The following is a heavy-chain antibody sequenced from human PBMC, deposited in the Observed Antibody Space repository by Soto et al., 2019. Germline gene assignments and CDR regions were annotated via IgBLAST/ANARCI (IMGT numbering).Heavy chain of an antibody. D-gene: IGHD5-18*01. Sequence: SETLSLTCTVSGGSTSSDDYYWSWIRQPPGKGLEWIGYIYYSGSTYYNPSLKSRVTISIDMSKNQFSLKLSSVTAADTAVYYCARNLGGYSYNYFDYWGQGTLVTVSS. CDR3: ARNLGGYSYNYFDY. V-gene: IGHV4-30-4*01. CDR1: GGSTSSDDYY. J-gene: IGHJ4*02. CDR2: IYYSGST.